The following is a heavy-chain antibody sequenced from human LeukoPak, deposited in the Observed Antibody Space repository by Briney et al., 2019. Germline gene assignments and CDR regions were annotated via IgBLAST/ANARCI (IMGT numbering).Heavy chain of an antibody. Sequence: GGSLRLSCAASGLTFSTYCMTWVRHTPAKGLEWVASINQFASEKHYAGSVEGRSSSSRDNAKNSVSLQMNSLRAEDTAGYYRCRSLRDEWGQGTLVTVSS. V-gene: IGHV3-7*01. CDR2: INQFASEK. CDR3: CRSLRDE. J-gene: IGHJ4*02. CDR1: GLTFSTYC.